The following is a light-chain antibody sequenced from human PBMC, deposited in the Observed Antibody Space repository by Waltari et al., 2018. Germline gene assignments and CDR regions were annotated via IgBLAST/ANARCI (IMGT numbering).Light chain of an antibody. CDR2: STS. CDR3: VLYGGGGETWV. J-gene: IGLJ3*02. Sequence: QTVVTQEPSLTVSPGGTVTLTCASNTGAVTSGNYPNWFQRKPGQAPTTLIYSTSSKHAWPPARFSGSLLGGKAALTLSSVQPEDEAEYYCVLYGGGGETWVFGGGTKLTVL. CDR1: TGAVTSGNY. V-gene: IGLV7-43*01.